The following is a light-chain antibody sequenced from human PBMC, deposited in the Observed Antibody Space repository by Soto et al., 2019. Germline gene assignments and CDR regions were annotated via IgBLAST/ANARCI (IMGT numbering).Light chain of an antibody. Sequence: EIVLTQSPGTLSLSPGERATLSCRASQSVSSSYLAWYQQKPGQAPRLLIYGGSSRATGIPDRFSGSGSGTDFTLTISRLEPEDFAVYYCQQFGNSPPYTFGQGTKLEIK. J-gene: IGKJ2*01. CDR1: QSVSSSY. CDR3: QQFGNSPPYT. CDR2: GGS. V-gene: IGKV3-20*01.